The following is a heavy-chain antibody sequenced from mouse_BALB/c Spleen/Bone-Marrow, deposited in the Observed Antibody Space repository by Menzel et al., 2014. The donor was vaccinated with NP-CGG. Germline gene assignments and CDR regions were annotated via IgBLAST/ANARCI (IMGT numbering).Heavy chain of an antibody. CDR3: ARRGSSSYWYFDV. J-gene: IGHJ1*01. CDR2: IHYSGST. CDR1: GYSITSGHS. D-gene: IGHD1-1*01. Sequence: VQLQQSGPDLVKPSQSLSLTCTATGYSITSGHSWHWIRQFPGNKLEWMGYIHYSGSTYYNPSLKSRISITRDTSKNQFFLQLNSVTTEDTATYCCARRGSSSYWYFDVWGAGTTVTVSS. V-gene: IGHV3-1*02.